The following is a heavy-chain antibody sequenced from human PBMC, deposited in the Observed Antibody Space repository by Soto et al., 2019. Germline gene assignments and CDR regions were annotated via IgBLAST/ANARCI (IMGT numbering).Heavy chain of an antibody. Sequence: QVQLQESGPGLVKPSQTLSLTCTVSGGSISSGDYYWSWIRQHPGKGLEWIGYIYYSGSTYYNPSLKSRVTISVDTSKIQFCLKLSSVTAADTAVYYCARWWSGSRQGFDPWGQGTLVTVSS. CDR1: GGSISSGDYY. CDR2: IYYSGST. D-gene: IGHD3-3*01. J-gene: IGHJ5*02. V-gene: IGHV4-31*03. CDR3: ARWWSGSRQGFDP.